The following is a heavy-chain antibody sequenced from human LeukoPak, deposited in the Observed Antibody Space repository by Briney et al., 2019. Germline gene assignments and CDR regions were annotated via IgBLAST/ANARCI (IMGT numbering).Heavy chain of an antibody. D-gene: IGHD5-18*01. V-gene: IGHV4-59*01. CDR1: GGSISSYY. CDR2: IYYSGST. Sequence: PSETLSLTCTVSGGSISSYYWSWIRQPRGKGLEWIGYIYYSGSTNYNPSLKSRVTISVDTSKNQFSLKLSSVTAADTAVYYCARSVDTSAFDIWGQGTMVTVSS. J-gene: IGHJ3*02. CDR3: ARSVDTSAFDI.